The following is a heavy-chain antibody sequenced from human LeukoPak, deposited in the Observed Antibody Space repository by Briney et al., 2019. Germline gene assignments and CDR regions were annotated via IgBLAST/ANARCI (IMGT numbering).Heavy chain of an antibody. CDR3: AKVSGSSLEDY. V-gene: IGHV3-30*18. J-gene: IGHJ4*02. CDR1: GFTFSSYA. CDR2: ISYDGSNK. Sequence: GGSLRLSCAASGFTFSSYAMSWVRQAPGKGLEWVAVISYDGSNKYYADSVKGRFTISRDNSKNTLYLQMNSLRAEDTAVYYCAKVSGSSLEDYWGQGTLVTVSS. D-gene: IGHD1-26*01.